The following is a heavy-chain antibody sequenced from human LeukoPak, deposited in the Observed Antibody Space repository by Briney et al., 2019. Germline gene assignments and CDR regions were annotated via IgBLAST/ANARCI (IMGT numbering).Heavy chain of an antibody. V-gene: IGHV4-38-2*02. D-gene: IGHD5-12*01. Sequence: SETLSLTCAVSSLSISSGYYWDWIRQPPGKGLEWIGTIFYTGITYYNPSLKSRVTMSVDTSKNQFSLMMSSVTAADTAVYYCARDRGGRTGYASGDFDYWGQGTLVTVSS. J-gene: IGHJ4*02. CDR3: ARDRGGRTGYASGDFDY. CDR1: SLSISSGYY. CDR2: IFYTGIT.